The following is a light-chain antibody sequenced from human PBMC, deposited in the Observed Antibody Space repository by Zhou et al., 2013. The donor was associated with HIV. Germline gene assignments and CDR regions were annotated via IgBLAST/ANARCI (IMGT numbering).Light chain of an antibody. Sequence: DIQMTQSPSSLSASVGDRVTITCRASQDISNYVAWYQHQVGKVPKLLISAASTLQSGVPSRFSGSGSGTEFTLTISSLQSEDFAVYYCQEYDSWPPGITFGQGTRLEI. CDR2: AAS. CDR3: QEYDSWPPGIT. CDR1: QDISNY. V-gene: IGKV1-27*01. J-gene: IGKJ5*01.